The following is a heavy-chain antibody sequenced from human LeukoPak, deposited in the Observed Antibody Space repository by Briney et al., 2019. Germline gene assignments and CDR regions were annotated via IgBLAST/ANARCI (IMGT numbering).Heavy chain of an antibody. CDR2: ITTGGETT. CDR3: ARAGVDQMRY. V-gene: IGHV3-48*03. J-gene: IGHJ4*02. Sequence: RGSLRLSCAASGFTFSSYEMNWVRQAPGMGLEWVSYITTGGETTYYADSVKGRFTISRDNAKNSLYLQMSSLRAEDTAVYYCARAGVDQMRYWGQGTLVTVPS. CDR1: GFTFSSYE. D-gene: IGHD2-2*01.